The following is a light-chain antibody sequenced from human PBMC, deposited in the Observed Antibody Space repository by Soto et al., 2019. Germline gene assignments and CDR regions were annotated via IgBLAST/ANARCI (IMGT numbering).Light chain of an antibody. CDR2: GAS. CDR1: QSVRSNY. Sequence: EIVLTQSPGTLSLSPGERATLSCRASQSVRSNYLAWYQQKPGQAPRLLIYGASSRATGIPDRFSGSGSGTDFTLTISRLEPEDXAVYXXQHYGSSAYTFGQGTTLEIK. CDR3: QHYGSSAYT. V-gene: IGKV3-20*01. J-gene: IGKJ2*01.